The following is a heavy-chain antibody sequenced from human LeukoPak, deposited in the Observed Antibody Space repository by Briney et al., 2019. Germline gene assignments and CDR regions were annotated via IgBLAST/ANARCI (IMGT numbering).Heavy chain of an antibody. V-gene: IGHV3-74*01. J-gene: IGHJ4*02. D-gene: IGHD3-10*01. CDR2: INSDGSTT. Sequence: GGSLRLSCAASGFTFSNNWMHWVRQAPGKGLVWVSRINSDGSTTTYADSVKGRFTISRDNAKNSLYLQMKSLRAEDTAVYYCARGGGDRADYWGQGTLVTVSS. CDR1: GFTFSNNW. CDR3: ARGGGDRADY.